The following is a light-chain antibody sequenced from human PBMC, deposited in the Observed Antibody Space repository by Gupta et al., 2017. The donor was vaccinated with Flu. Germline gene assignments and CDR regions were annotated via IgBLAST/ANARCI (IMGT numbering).Light chain of an antibody. CDR2: GNS. Sequence: QSVLTQPPSVSGAPGQTVTISCTGSSSHIGAGYDVHWYQQLPGTAPKLLIYGNSNRHSGGPDRVSGSKSGTSAALAITGLQAEDEADYYCQAYDSSLSGSKVFGGGTKLTVL. V-gene: IGLV1-40*01. CDR3: QAYDSSLSGSKV. J-gene: IGLJ2*01. CDR1: SSHIGAGYD.